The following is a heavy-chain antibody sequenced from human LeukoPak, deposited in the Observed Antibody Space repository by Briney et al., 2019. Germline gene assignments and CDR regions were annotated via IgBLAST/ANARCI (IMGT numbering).Heavy chain of an antibody. J-gene: IGHJ3*02. CDR2: ISAYNGNT. Sequence: GSISAYNGNTNYAQKLQGRVTMTTDTSTSTAYMELSSLRSEDTAVYYCARANDYGDYSTFDIWGQGTMVTVSS. CDR3: ARANDYGDYSTFDI. V-gene: IGHV1-18*01. D-gene: IGHD4-17*01.